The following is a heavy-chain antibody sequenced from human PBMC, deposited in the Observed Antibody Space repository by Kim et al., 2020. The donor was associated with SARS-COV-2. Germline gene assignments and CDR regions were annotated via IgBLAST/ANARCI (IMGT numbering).Heavy chain of an antibody. Sequence: SVKVSCKASGGTFISHGISWVRQAPGQGLEWMGGIIPIFGTRDYAQKFQGRVTISADESTSTAYMELSSLRSEDTAVYYCARAKNTEVTGCSFDYWGQRTVVSVSS. CDR2: IIPIFGTR. J-gene: IGHJ4*02. D-gene: IGHD2-8*02. CDR1: GGTFISHG. V-gene: IGHV1-69*13. CDR3: ARAKNTEVTGCSFDY.